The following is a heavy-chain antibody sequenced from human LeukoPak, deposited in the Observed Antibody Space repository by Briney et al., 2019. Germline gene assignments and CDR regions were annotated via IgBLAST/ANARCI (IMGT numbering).Heavy chain of an antibody. J-gene: IGHJ4*02. V-gene: IGHV3-11*01. CDR2: ISSSGSTI. D-gene: IGHD6-19*01. CDR1: GGSISTYY. CDR3: AREQGIAVAGTD. Sequence: LSLTCSVSGGSISTYYWSWIRQPPGKGLEWVSYISSSGSTIYYADSVKGRFTISRDNAKNSLYLQMNSLRAEDTAVYYCAREQGIAVAGTDWGQGTLVTVSS.